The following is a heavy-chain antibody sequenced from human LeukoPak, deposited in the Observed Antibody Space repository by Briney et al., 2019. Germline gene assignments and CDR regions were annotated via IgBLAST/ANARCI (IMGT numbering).Heavy chain of an antibody. CDR2: ISYDGSNK. CDR3: AKAYYYYDSSGYH. D-gene: IGHD3-22*01. J-gene: IGHJ5*02. V-gene: IGHV3-30-3*01. CDR1: GFTFSSYA. Sequence: GGSLRLSCAASGFTFSSYAMHWVRQTPGKGLEWVAVISYDGSNKYYADSVKGRFTISRDNSENTLYLQMNSLRAEDTAVYYCAKAYYYYDSSGYHWGQGTLVTVSS.